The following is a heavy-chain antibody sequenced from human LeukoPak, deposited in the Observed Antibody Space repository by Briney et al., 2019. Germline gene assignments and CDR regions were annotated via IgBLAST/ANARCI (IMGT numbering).Heavy chain of an antibody. V-gene: IGHV4-4*07. Sequence: SETLSLTCTVSGGSISSYYWSWIRQPAGKGLEWIGRIYTSGSTNYNPSLKSRVTMSVDTSKNQFSLKLSSVTAADTAVYYCARSKYYYGSGSYPAFLSNYYYYMDVWGKGTTVTVPS. CDR3: ARSKYYYGSGSYPAFLSNYYYYMDV. CDR1: GGSISSYY. J-gene: IGHJ6*03. CDR2: IYTSGST. D-gene: IGHD3-10*01.